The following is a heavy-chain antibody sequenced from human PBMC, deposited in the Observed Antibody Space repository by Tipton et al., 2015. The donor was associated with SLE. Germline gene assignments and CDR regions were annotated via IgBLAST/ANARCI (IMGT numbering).Heavy chain of an antibody. D-gene: IGHD3-3*01. CDR1: GGSISSYY. J-gene: IGHJ4*02. V-gene: IGHV4-59*01. CDR3: ARDFGRDFWSGYFD. CDR2: IYYSGST. Sequence: LRLSCTVSGGSISSYYWSWIRQPPGKGLEWIGYIYYSGSTNYNPSLKSRVTISVDTSKNQFSLKLSSVTAADTAVYYCARDFGRDFWSGYFDWGQGTLVTASS.